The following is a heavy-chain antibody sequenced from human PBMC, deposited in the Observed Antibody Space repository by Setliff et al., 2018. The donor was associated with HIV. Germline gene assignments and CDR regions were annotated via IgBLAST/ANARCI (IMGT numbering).Heavy chain of an antibody. J-gene: IGHJ6*02. D-gene: IGHD2-21*01. CDR1: GYTFTDYY. CDR2: INPNSGGT. Sequence: ASVKVSCKASGYTFTDYYMHWVRQAPGQGLEWMAWINPNSGGTHFAQKFQGWVTVTWDSSISTSYMESRRLRNNDTAVYFCARVQGHCIGVNCYSDYYGMDVWGQGTTVTVSS. CDR3: ARVQGHCIGVNCYSDYYGMDV. V-gene: IGHV1-2*04.